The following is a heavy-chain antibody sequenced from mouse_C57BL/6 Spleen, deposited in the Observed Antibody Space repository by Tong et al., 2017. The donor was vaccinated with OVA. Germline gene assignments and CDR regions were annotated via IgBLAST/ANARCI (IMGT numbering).Heavy chain of an antibody. CDR2: IYPGDGDT. CDR3: ARCITTVVDTDYAMIY. D-gene: IGHD1-1*01. Sequence: FHLQESGPELVKPGASVKISCKASGYAFSSSWMNWVKQRPGKGLEWIGRIYPGDGDTNYNGKFKGKATLTADKSSSTAYMQLSSLTSEDSAVYFCARCITTVVDTDYAMIYWDQGTSETIST. J-gene: IGHJ4*01. V-gene: IGHV1-82*01. CDR1: GYAFSSSW.